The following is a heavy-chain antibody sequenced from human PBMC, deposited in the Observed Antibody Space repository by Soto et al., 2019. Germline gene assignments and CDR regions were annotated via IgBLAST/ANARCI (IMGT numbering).Heavy chain of an antibody. J-gene: IGHJ6*02. D-gene: IGHD3-10*01. CDR2: IHYSRGT. V-gene: IGHV4-30-4*01. CDR1: GGSISRVDYY. CDR3: ARVLLQWFGEHLHYYYGMDV. Sequence: SETLSLTCTVSGGSISRVDYYWSWIRQPPGKGLEWVGHIHYSRGTDYNPSLKSRLTISLDTSKNLFSLKLSSVTVADTAVYYCARVLLQWFGEHLHYYYGMDVWGQGTTVTLSS.